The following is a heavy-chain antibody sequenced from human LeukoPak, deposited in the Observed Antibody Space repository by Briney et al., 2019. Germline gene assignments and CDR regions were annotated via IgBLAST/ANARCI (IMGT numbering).Heavy chain of an antibody. J-gene: IGHJ6*03. CDR3: ARVKGPSYYYYYMDV. CDR2: IYYSGST. Sequence: SETLSLTCTVSGGSISSGDYYWSWIRQPPGKGLEWIGYIYYSGSTYYNPSLKSRVTISVDTSKNQSSLKLSSVTAADTAVYYCARVKGPSYYYYYMDVWGKGTTVTVSS. V-gene: IGHV4-30-4*08. CDR1: GGSISSGDYY.